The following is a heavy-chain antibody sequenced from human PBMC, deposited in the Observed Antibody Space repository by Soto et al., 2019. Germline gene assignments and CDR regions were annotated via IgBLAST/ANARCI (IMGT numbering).Heavy chain of an antibody. CDR1: GFTFINYA. J-gene: IGHJ4*02. Sequence: EVQLMESGGGLVQPGGSLRLSCATSGFTFINYAMAWVRQGPRKGLEWVSAMSGTGGNTYYADSVKGRFTISRDDSKSTLQLQMNSLPDEDTAIYYCARSIGLGRFEYWGQGTLVTVSS. V-gene: IGHV3-23*01. CDR2: MSGTGGNT. CDR3: ARSIGLGRFEY. D-gene: IGHD7-27*01.